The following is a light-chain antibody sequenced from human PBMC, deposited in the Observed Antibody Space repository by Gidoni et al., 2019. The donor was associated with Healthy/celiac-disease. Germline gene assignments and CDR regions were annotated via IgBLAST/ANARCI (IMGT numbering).Light chain of an antibody. CDR2: KAS. V-gene: IGKV1-5*03. Sequence: IQMTQSPSTLSASVGDRVTITCRASQSISSWLAWYQKKPGKAPKLLIYKASSLESGVPSRLSGSGSGTEFTLTISSLQPDDFATYYCQQYKSFQGTFGQGTKLEIK. J-gene: IGKJ2*01. CDR3: QQYKSFQGT. CDR1: QSISSW.